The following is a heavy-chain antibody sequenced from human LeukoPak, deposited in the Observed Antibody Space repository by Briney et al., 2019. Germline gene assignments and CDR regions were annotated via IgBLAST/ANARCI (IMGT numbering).Heavy chain of an antibody. J-gene: IGHJ6*03. V-gene: IGHV1-2*02. Sequence: ASVKVSCKASGYTFTGYYMHWVRQAPGQGLEWMGWINPNSGGTYYAQNFQGRLTITADKSTSTAYMELSSLGSEDTAIYYCAKGRGRLHVNRGVYNYHYYMEVWGTGTTVIVS. CDR2: INPNSGGT. CDR3: AKGRGRLHVNRGVYNYHYYMEV. D-gene: IGHD3-10*01. CDR1: GYTFTGYY.